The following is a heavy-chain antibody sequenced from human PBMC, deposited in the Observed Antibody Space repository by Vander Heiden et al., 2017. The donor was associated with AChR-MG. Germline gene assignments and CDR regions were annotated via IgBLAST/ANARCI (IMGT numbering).Heavy chain of an antibody. Sequence: QVQVQPWGAALLTPSETLSLTCVVYGASFSHSYWCWIRQPPGKGLEWIGEISNNEGTKYNPSLKSRVTISVDTSRNRFSLNLNSVTAADTAVYYCARGVDRSKVGFWGQGTLVTVSS. V-gene: IGHV4-34*02. CDR1: GASFSHSY. D-gene: IGHD1-26*01. J-gene: IGHJ4*02. CDR3: ARGVDRSKVGF. CDR2: ISNNEGT.